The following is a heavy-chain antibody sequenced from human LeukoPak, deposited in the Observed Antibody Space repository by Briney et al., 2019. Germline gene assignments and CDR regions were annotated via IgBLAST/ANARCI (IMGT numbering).Heavy chain of an antibody. Sequence: SETLSLTCTVSGGSISSYYWSWIRQPPGKGLEWIGYIYYSGTTNYNPSLKSRVTISVDTSKNQFSLKLSSVTAADTAVYYCARGLQYCSGGSCFDYWGQGTLVTVSS. D-gene: IGHD2-15*01. CDR2: IYYSGTT. J-gene: IGHJ4*02. V-gene: IGHV4-59*12. CDR3: ARGLQYCSGGSCFDY. CDR1: GGSISSYY.